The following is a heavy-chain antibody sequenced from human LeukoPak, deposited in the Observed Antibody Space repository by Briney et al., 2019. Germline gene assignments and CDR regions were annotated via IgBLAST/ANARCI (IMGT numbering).Heavy chain of an antibody. V-gene: IGHV3-30*02. J-gene: IGHJ4*02. CDR3: AKSQRGYCSSTSCYGDY. D-gene: IGHD2-2*03. CDR1: GFSFSSFG. Sequence: GGSLRLSCAASGFSFSSFGMHWVRQAPGKGLGWVAFIRYDETNKFYADSVKGRFTISRDNSNNTLCLQMNSLRAEDSAVYHCAKSQRGYCSSTSCYGDYWGQGTLVTVSS. CDR2: IRYDETNK.